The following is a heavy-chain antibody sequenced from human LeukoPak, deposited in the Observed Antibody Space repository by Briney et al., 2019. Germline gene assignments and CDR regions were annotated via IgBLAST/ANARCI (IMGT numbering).Heavy chain of an antibody. CDR2: IYYSGST. D-gene: IGHD1-26*01. J-gene: IGHJ4*02. CDR3: ARGYSGNPAIFDY. Sequence: PSETLSLTCTVSGGSISSGSYYWGWIRQPPGKGLEWIGSIYYSGSTYYNPSLKSRVTISVDTSKNQFSLKLSSVTAADTAVYYCARGYSGNPAIFDYWGQGTLVTVSS. V-gene: IGHV4-39*07. CDR1: GGSISSGSYY.